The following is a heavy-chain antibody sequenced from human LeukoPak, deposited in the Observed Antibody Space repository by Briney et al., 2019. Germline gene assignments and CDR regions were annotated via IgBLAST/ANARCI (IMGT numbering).Heavy chain of an antibody. CDR1: GGTFSSYA. V-gene: IGHV1-69*05. CDR2: IITIFGTA. Sequence: ASVTVSCKASGGTFSSYAISWVRQAPGQGLEWMGGIITIFGTANYAQTLQGRVTISTDESTSVDYMELSSLRSEDTAVYYCARSARVAARPSSFDYWGQGTLVTVSS. J-gene: IGHJ4*02. CDR3: ARSARVAARPSSFDY. D-gene: IGHD6-6*01.